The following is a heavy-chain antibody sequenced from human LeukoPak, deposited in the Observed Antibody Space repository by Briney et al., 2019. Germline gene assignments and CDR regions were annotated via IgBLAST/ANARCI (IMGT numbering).Heavy chain of an antibody. CDR1: GFNVSTSY. D-gene: IGHD2-8*01. V-gene: IGHV3-66*01. Sequence: GGSLRLSCAASGFNVSTSYMTWVRQAPGKGLEWVSVVYSGGSTYYADSVRGRFTISRDNSNNTVILQMNNVRVEDTAVYYCARGGSYCTNTKCYLHGYFVRWGQGTLVTVSS. J-gene: IGHJ4*02. CDR2: VYSGGST. CDR3: ARGGSYCTNTKCYLHGYFVR.